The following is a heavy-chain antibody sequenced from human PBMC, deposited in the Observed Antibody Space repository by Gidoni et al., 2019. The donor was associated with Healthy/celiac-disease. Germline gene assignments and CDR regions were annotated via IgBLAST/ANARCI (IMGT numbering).Heavy chain of an antibody. CDR1: GGSISSYY. CDR3: ARDRHPGIAAAGRLAADGGYGMDV. D-gene: IGHD6-13*01. CDR2: IYTSGST. V-gene: IGHV4-4*07. J-gene: IGHJ6*02. Sequence: QVQLQESGPGLVTPSETLSLTCTVSGGSISSYYWSWIRTPAGKGLEWIGRIYTSGSTNYNPSLKSRVTMSVDTSKNQFSLKLSSVTAADTAVYYCARDRHPGIAAAGRLAADGGYGMDVWGQGTTVTVSS.